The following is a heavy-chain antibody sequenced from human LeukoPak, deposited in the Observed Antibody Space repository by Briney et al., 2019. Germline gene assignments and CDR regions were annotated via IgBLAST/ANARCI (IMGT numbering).Heavy chain of an antibody. CDR2: INHSGST. CDR1: GGSFSDYY. J-gene: IGHJ4*02. CDR3: ARVGTLPYYYDSSGYPL. Sequence: PSETLSLTCGVYGGSFSDYYWSWIRQPPGKGLEWIGEINHSGSTNYNPSLKSRVTISVDTSKNQFSLKLSSVTAADTAVYYCARVGTLPYYYDSSGYPLWGQGTLVTVSS. V-gene: IGHV4-34*01. D-gene: IGHD3-22*01.